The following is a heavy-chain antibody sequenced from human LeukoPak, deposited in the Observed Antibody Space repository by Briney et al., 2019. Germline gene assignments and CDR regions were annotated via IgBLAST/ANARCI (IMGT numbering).Heavy chain of an antibody. CDR3: ARTERSGIAAAGTKKFDY. CDR2: INPNSGGT. CDR1: GYTFTGYY. V-gene: IGHV1-2*02. Sequence: ASVKVSCKASGYTFTGYYMHWVRQAPGQGLEWMGWINPNSGGTNYAQTFQSRVTMTRDTSISTAYMELSRLRSDDTAVYYCARTERSGIAAAGTKKFDYWGQGTLVTVSS. D-gene: IGHD6-13*01. J-gene: IGHJ4*02.